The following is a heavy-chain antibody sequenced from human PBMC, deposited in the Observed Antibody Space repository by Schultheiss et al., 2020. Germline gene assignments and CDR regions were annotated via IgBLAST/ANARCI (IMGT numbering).Heavy chain of an antibody. CDR2: IYYSGST. Sequence: SETLSLTCTVSGGSISSGGYYWSWIRQHPGKGLEWIGYIYYSGSTYYNPSLKSRVTISVDTSKNQFSLRLTSVTAADTAVYYCARGPYYDLWSNAYYFDYWGLGTLVTVSS. V-gene: IGHV4-31*03. J-gene: IGHJ4*02. CDR3: ARGPYYDLWSNAYYFDY. D-gene: IGHD3-3*01. CDR1: GGSISSGGYY.